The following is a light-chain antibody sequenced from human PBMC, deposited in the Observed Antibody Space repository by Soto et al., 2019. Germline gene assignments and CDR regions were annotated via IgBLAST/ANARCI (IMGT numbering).Light chain of an antibody. J-gene: IGKJ3*01. CDR2: GAS. Sequence: ETVMTQSPATLSVSPGERASLSCRASQSVSINLAWYQQKPGRAPRILIFGASSRAAGVPDRFSGSGSGTDFTLTINSLQSEDFAVYFCQQYDNLPLTFGPGTKVDIK. V-gene: IGKV3-15*01. CDR3: QQYDNLPLT. CDR1: QSVSIN.